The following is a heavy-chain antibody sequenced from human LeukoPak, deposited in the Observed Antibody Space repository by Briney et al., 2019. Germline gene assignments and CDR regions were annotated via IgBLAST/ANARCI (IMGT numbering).Heavy chain of an antibody. J-gene: IGHJ3*02. CDR3: ARDHYSSSWLDAFDI. Sequence: PGGSLRLSCAASGFTFSSYGMHWVSQAPGKGLEGVAVIWYDGSNKYYADSVEGRFTISRDNSKNTLYLQMNSLRAEDTAVYYCARDHYSSSWLDAFDIWGQGTMVTVSS. CDR1: GFTFSSYG. V-gene: IGHV3-33*01. CDR2: IWYDGSNK. D-gene: IGHD6-13*01.